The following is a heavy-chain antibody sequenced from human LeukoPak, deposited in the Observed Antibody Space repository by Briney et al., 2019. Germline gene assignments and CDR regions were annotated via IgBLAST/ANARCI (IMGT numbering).Heavy chain of an antibody. CDR2: ISDSGNT. CDR1: GFTFNSHA. J-gene: IGHJ4*02. Sequence: PGGSLRLSCAASGFTFNSHAMNWVRQAPGKGLEWVSAISDSGNTYHADSVKGRFTISRDSSKNTLFLQMNRLRPEDAAVYYCAKAPVTTCRGAYCYPFDYWGQGTLVTVSS. D-gene: IGHD2-21*01. CDR3: AKAPVTTCRGAYCYPFDY. V-gene: IGHV3-23*01.